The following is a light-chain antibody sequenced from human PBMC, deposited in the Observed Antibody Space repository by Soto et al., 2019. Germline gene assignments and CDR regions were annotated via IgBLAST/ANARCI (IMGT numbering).Light chain of an antibody. CDR3: QQYYSTPGT. Sequence: DIVMTQSPDSLAVSLGERATINCKSSQSVLYSSNNKNYLAWYQQNPGQPPKLLIYWATTRESGVPDRFSGIGSGTYFTLTVSSLQAEDVAVDYCQQYYSTPGTFGQGTKVEIK. CDR1: QSVLYSSNNKNY. V-gene: IGKV4-1*01. CDR2: WAT. J-gene: IGKJ1*01.